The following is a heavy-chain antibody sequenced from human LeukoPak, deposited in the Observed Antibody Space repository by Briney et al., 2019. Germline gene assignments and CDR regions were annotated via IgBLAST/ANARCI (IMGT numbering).Heavy chain of an antibody. CDR2: VYYSGST. D-gene: IGHD2-2*01. J-gene: IGHJ3*02. CDR1: GDSVSRYY. CDR3: ARPNHGGYCSSTSCGLGAFDI. V-gene: IGHV4-59*08. Sequence: PSETLSLTCSVSGDSVSRYYWSWIRQPPGQGLEYIGHVYYSGSTDYNPSLKSRLTMSVDSSMNQFSLKLSSVTAADTAVYYCARPNHGGYCSSTSCGLGAFDIWGQGTMVTVSS.